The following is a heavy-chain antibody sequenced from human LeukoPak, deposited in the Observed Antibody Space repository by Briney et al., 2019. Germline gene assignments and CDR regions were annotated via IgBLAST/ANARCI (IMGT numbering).Heavy chain of an antibody. CDR2: ISSSSSYI. CDR1: GFTFSSYS. J-gene: IGHJ4*02. D-gene: IGHD3-16*01. Sequence: GGSLRLSCAASGFTFSSYSMNWVRQAPGKGLEWVSSISSSSSYINYADSVKGRFTISRDNAKNSLYLQMNSLRAEDTAVYYCARSSSASRYWGQGTLVTVSS. CDR3: ARSSSASRY. V-gene: IGHV3-21*01.